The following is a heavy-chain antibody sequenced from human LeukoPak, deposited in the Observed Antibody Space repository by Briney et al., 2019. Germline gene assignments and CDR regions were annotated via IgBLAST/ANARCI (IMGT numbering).Heavy chain of an antibody. CDR3: ARGAQVYYDFWSGYHNFDY. Sequence: VASVKVSCKASGYTFTSYDINWVRQATGQGLEWMGWMNPNSGNTGYAQKFQGRVTMTRNTSISTAYMELSSLRSEDTAVYYCARGAQVYYDFWSGYHNFDYWGQGTLVTVSS. CDR1: GYTFTSYD. D-gene: IGHD3-3*01. V-gene: IGHV1-8*01. J-gene: IGHJ4*02. CDR2: MNPNSGNT.